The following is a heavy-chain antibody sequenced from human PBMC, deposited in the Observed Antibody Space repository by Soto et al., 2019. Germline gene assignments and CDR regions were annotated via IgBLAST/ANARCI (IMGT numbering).Heavy chain of an antibody. CDR3: ARGSWGGDGIDV. D-gene: IGHD3-16*01. CDR2: ISSSSRDI. V-gene: IGHV3-21*01. Sequence: GGSLRLSCAASGFIFSTYTINWVRQAPGKGLEWVASISSSSRDIFYADSVKARFTISRDNANSSVDLQMNSLRVGDTAIYYCARGSWGGDGIDVWGQGTTVTVPS. CDR1: GFIFSTYT. J-gene: IGHJ6*02.